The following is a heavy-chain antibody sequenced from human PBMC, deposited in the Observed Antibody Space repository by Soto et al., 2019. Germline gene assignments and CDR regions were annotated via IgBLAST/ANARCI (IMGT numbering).Heavy chain of an antibody. J-gene: IGHJ4*02. CDR1: GYSFSSYW. CDR3: ARRLGYCSGGSCYPRRYFDY. CDR2: IYPGNSET. D-gene: IGHD2-15*01. Sequence: PGESLKISCKGSGYSFSSYWIGWVRQMPGKGLEWMGSIYPGNSETRYSPSFQGQVTISADKSISTAYLQWSSLKASDTAMYYCARRLGYCSGGSCYPRRYFDYWGQGTLVTVSS. V-gene: IGHV5-51*01.